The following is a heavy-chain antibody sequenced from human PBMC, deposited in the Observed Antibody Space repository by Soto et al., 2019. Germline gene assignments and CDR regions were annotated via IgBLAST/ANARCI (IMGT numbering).Heavy chain of an antibody. CDR3: ARTAVAGTGAFDI. D-gene: IGHD6-19*01. CDR1: GGSIGNYY. CDR2: IHYSGST. J-gene: IGHJ3*02. Sequence: SETLSLTCTVSGGSIGNYYWSWIRQPPGKGLEWIGYIHYSGSTWYNPSLKSRVTISVDKSKNRFSLKPSSVTAADTAVYYCARTAVAGTGAFDIWGQGTMVTVSS. V-gene: IGHV4-59*12.